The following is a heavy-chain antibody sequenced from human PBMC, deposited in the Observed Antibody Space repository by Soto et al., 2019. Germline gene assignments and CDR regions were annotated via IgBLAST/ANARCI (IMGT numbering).Heavy chain of an antibody. CDR3: ARGRGFGVVSNYYYGMDV. D-gene: IGHD3-3*01. CDR2: MNPKSGNT. CDR1: GYTFTSYD. J-gene: IGHJ6*02. V-gene: IGHV1-8*01. Sequence: GASVKVSCKASGYTFTSYDIYWVRQATGQGLEWMGWMNPKSGNTGYAQKFQGRVTMTRNTSISTAYMELSSLRSEDTAVYYCARGRGFGVVSNYYYGMDVWGQGTTVTVSS.